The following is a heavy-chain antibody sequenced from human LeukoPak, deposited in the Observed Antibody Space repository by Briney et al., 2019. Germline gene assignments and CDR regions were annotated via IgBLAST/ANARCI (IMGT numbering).Heavy chain of an antibody. V-gene: IGHV3-30-3*01. Sequence: SGGSLRLSCAASGFTFSNYAMHWVRQAPGKGLEWVAVISYDGSNKYYADSVKGRFTISRDNSKNTLYLQMNSLRAEDTAVYYCARDQDYDSSGYYYWGQGTLVTVSS. J-gene: IGHJ4*02. CDR2: ISYDGSNK. D-gene: IGHD3-22*01. CDR3: ARDQDYDSSGYYY. CDR1: GFTFSNYA.